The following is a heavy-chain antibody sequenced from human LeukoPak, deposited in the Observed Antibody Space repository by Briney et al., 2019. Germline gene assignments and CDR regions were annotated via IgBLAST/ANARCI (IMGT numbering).Heavy chain of an antibody. V-gene: IGHV3-9*01. Sequence: GGSLRLSCAASGFTFDDYAMHWVRQAPGKGLEWVSGISWNSVTTGYADSVRGRFTISRDNAKNSLYLQMNSLRTEDTALYYCAKDSAIDIVATRSWFDPWGQGTLVTVSS. CDR1: GFTFDDYA. D-gene: IGHD5-12*01. J-gene: IGHJ5*02. CDR2: ISWNSVTT. CDR3: AKDSAIDIVATRSWFDP.